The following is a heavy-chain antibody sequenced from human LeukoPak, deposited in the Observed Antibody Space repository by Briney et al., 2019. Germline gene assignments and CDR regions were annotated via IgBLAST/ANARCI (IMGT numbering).Heavy chain of an antibody. V-gene: IGHV3-20*01. CDR3: ARATLPFYYYYGMDV. J-gene: IGHJ6*02. CDR1: GFTFDDYG. Sequence: GGSLRLSCAASGFTFDDYGMSWVRQAPGKGLEWVSGINWNGGSTGYADSVKGRFTISRDNAKNSLYLQMNSLRAEDTALYHCARATLPFYYYYGMDVWGQGTTVTVSS. CDR2: INWNGGST.